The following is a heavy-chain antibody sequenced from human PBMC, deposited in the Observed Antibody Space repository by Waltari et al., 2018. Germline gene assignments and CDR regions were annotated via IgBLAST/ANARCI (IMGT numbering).Heavy chain of an antibody. Sequence: QVQLVQSGAEVKKPGSSVKVSCKASGGTFSSYAISWLRQAPGQGLEWMGGIIPILGIANYAQKFQGRVTITADESTSTAYMELSSLRSEDTAVYYCARGYCSGGSCYGRRAFDIWGQGTMVTVSS. CDR1: GGTFSSYA. CDR3: ARGYCSGGSCYGRRAFDI. V-gene: IGHV1-69*04. CDR2: IIPILGIA. D-gene: IGHD2-15*01. J-gene: IGHJ3*02.